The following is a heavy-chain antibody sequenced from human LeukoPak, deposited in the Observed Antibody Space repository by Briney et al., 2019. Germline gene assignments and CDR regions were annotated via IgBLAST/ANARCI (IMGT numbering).Heavy chain of an antibody. CDR1: GYTFTGYY. Sequence: ASVKVSCRASGYTFTGYYMHWVRQAPGQGLEWMGWINPNSGGTNYAQKFQGRVTMTRDTSISTAYMELSRLRSDDTAVYYCAREPRRGHWFDPWGQGTLVTVSS. V-gene: IGHV1-2*02. J-gene: IGHJ5*02. CDR2: INPNSGGT. CDR3: AREPRRGHWFDP.